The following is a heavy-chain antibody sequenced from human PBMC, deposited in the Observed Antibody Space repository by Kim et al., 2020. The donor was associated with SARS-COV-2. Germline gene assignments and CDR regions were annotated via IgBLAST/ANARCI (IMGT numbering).Heavy chain of an antibody. CDR2: INHSGST. D-gene: IGHD2-15*01. CDR3: ARGRGSLRRAARTGSAIFDY. Sequence: SETLSLTCAVYGGSFSGYYWSWIRQPPGKGLEWIGEINHSGSTNYNPSLKSRVTISVDTSKNQFSLKLSSVTAADTAVYYCARGRGSLRRAARTGSAIFDYWGQGTLVTVSS. CDR1: GGSFSGYY. V-gene: IGHV4-34*01. J-gene: IGHJ4*02.